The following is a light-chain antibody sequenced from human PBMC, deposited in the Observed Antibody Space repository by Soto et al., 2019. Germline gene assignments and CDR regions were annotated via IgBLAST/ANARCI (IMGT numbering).Light chain of an antibody. CDR2: DAS. V-gene: IGKV1-33*01. Sequence: DIQMTQSPSSLSASVGDRVTITCQASQDITNYLYWYQQKPGKAPRLLLYDASSLETGVPSRFSGSGSGTDFTFTISSLQPEDIATYYCQHYDHLPITFGQGTRVEIK. J-gene: IGKJ5*01. CDR3: QHYDHLPIT. CDR1: QDITNY.